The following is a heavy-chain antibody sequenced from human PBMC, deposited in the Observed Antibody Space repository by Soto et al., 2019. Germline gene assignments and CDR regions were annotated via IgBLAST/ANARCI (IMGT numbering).Heavy chain of an antibody. D-gene: IGHD3-10*01. Sequence: EVQLVESGGGLVQPGRSLRLSCAASGFTFDDYAMHWVRQAPGKGLEWVSGISWDSDHIDYADSVKGRFTISRDNAKNSLYLQMNSLIAEDTAFYYCAKGTSVLLDYCGQGTLVTVS. CDR2: ISWDSDHI. J-gene: IGHJ4*02. V-gene: IGHV3-9*01. CDR1: GFTFDDYA. CDR3: AKGTSVLLDY.